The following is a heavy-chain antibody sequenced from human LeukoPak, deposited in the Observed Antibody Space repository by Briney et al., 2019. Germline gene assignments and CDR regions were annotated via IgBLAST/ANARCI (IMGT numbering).Heavy chain of an antibody. Sequence: ASVKASCKASGYSFTGYYMHWVRQAPGQGLEWMGWINPNSGDTNYAQKFQGRITMTRDTSISTVYMDLSRLRSDDTAVYYCARGAGYQLSGMDVWGQGTTVTVSS. CDR2: INPNSGDT. D-gene: IGHD2-2*01. V-gene: IGHV1-2*02. J-gene: IGHJ6*02. CDR1: GYSFTGYY. CDR3: ARGAGYQLSGMDV.